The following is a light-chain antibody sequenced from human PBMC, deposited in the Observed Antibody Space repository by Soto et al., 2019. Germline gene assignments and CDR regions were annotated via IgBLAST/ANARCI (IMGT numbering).Light chain of an antibody. Sequence: QLVLTQPPSASGTPGQRVTISCSGSSSNIASHTVNWYQHLPGTAPKLLIYSNNQRPSGVPDRFSGSKSGTSASLAISGLQSEDEADYYCAAWDDNLNGPVFGGGTKLTVL. CDR1: SSNIASHT. J-gene: IGLJ2*01. V-gene: IGLV1-44*01. CDR2: SNN. CDR3: AAWDDNLNGPV.